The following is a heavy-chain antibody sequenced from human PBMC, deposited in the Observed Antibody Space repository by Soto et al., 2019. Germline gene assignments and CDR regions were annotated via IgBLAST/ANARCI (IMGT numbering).Heavy chain of an antibody. CDR1: GFTFSSYG. V-gene: IGHV3-30*18. CDR3: AKDGYVRRYSYYYGMDV. Sequence: GGSLRLSCAASGFTFSSYGMHWVRQAPGKGLEWVAVISYDGSSKYYADSVKGRFTISRDNSKNTLYLQMNSLRAEDTAVYYCAKDGYVRRYSYYYGMDVWGQGTTVTVSS. J-gene: IGHJ6*02. D-gene: IGHD3-22*01. CDR2: ISYDGSSK.